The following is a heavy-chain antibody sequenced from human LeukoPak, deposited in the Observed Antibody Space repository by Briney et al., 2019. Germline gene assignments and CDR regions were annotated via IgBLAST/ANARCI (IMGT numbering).Heavy chain of an antibody. Sequence: GGSLRLSCAVSGITLTNYGMSWVRQAPGKGLEWVAGISDSGGRTNYADSVKGRFTSSRDNPKNTLYLQMNSLRAEDTAVYFCAKRGVVIRVILVGFHKEAYYFDSWGQGALVTVSS. CDR1: GITLTNYG. CDR2: ISDSGGRT. V-gene: IGHV3-23*01. D-gene: IGHD3-22*01. CDR3: AKRGVVIRVILVGFHKEAYYFDS. J-gene: IGHJ4*02.